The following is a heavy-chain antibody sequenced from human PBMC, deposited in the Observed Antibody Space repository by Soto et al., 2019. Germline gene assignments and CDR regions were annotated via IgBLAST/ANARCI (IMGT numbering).Heavy chain of an antibody. CDR1: GFTFSSYA. D-gene: IGHD2-8*01. Sequence: EVQLLESGGGLVQPGGSLRLSCAASGFTFSSYAMSWVRQAPGKGLEWVSAISGSGVTRYYADSVKGRFTISRDNARNSLYLQMNGLRAEDTAVYYCARIMGYDRSIDYWGQGTLVTVSS. CDR3: ARIMGYDRSIDY. J-gene: IGHJ4*02. V-gene: IGHV3-23*01. CDR2: ISGSGVTR.